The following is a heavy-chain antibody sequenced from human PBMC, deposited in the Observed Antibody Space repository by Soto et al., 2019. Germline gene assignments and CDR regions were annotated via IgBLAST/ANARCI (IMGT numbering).Heavy chain of an antibody. D-gene: IGHD2-2*02. CDR1: GFTFSSYA. Sequence: QMQLVESGGGVVQPGRSLRLSCAASGFTFSSYAMHWVRQAPGKGLEWVAVISYDGSNKYYADSVKGRFTISRDNSKNTLYLQMNSLRAEDTAVYYCAREGLVPAATPWFDYWGQGTLVTVSS. J-gene: IGHJ4*02. V-gene: IGHV3-30-3*01. CDR2: ISYDGSNK. CDR3: AREGLVPAATPWFDY.